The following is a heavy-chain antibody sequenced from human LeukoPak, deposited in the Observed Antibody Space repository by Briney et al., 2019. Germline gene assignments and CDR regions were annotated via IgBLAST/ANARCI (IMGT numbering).Heavy chain of an antibody. CDR1: GYTFTDYS. D-gene: IGHD6-13*01. Sequence: ASVKVSCKASGYTFTDYSMHWVRQAPGQGLEWMGWINPNSGGTDYAQKFQGRVTMTRDTSISTAYLEVSRLTSDDTAVYFCARDAIAAAGAGARGQGTLVTVSS. CDR3: ARDAIAAAGAGA. V-gene: IGHV1-2*02. J-gene: IGHJ4*02. CDR2: INPNSGGT.